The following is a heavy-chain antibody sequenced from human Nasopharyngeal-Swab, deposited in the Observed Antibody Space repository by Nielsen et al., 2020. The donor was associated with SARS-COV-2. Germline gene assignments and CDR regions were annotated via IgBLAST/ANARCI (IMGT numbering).Heavy chain of an antibody. J-gene: IGHJ4*02. Sequence: WMRQSPGQGLEWVGYIYYSGSTNYNPSLKRRVTISVDTSKNQFSLKLSSVTAADTAVYYCARAEGHYDSSGYYRPALFDYWGQGTLVTVSS. CDR3: ARAEGHYDSSGYYRPALFDY. V-gene: IGHV4-59*01. D-gene: IGHD3-22*01. CDR2: IYYSGST.